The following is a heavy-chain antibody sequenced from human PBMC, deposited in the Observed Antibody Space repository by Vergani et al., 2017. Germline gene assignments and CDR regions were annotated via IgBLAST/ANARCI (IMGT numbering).Heavy chain of an antibody. Sequence: EVRLLESGGGLVQPGGSLRLSCAASGFTFNIYAMSWVRQAPGKGLEWVSTITYNGGRTYYADSVTGRFTISRDNSKNTLFLQLKTLRAEDTAVYYCAKDNVPGYYDSSGYCDYWGQGTLVTVSS. CDR3: AKDNVPGYYDSSGYCDY. CDR2: ITYNGGRT. CDR1: GFTFNIYA. D-gene: IGHD3-22*01. J-gene: IGHJ4*02. V-gene: IGHV3-23*01.